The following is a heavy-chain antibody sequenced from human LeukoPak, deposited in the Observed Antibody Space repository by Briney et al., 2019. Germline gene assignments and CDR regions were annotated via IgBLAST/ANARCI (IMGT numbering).Heavy chain of an antibody. Sequence: GGSLRLSCAASGFSFSSHWMHWVRHAPGKGLVWVSRIKSDGKTNYADSVKGRFTISRDNAKNTVSLQMNSLRAEDTGVYYCARAPSEIGGYYPEYFRHWGQGTLVTVSS. D-gene: IGHD3-22*01. V-gene: IGHV3-74*01. CDR2: IKSDGKT. J-gene: IGHJ1*01. CDR3: ARAPSEIGGYYPEYFRH. CDR1: GFSFSSHW.